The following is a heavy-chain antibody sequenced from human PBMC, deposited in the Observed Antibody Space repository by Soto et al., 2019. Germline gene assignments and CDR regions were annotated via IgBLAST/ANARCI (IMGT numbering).Heavy chain of an antibody. J-gene: IGHJ6*02. Sequence: QVQLVQSGAEVKKPGSSVKVSCKASGGTFSSYAISWVRQAPGQGLEWMGGIIPIFGTANYAQKFQGRVTITADESTSTAYVERSSLRSEDTAVYYCARDHDDYGDYGLDGMDVWGQGTTVTVSS. CDR3: ARDHDDYGDYGLDGMDV. D-gene: IGHD4-17*01. V-gene: IGHV1-69*12. CDR2: IIPIFGTA. CDR1: GGTFSSYA.